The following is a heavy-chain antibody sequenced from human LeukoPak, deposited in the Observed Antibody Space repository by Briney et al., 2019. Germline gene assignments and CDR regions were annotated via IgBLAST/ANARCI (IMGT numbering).Heavy chain of an antibody. CDR3: ARDQYDTWSRRGNFDS. V-gene: IGHV3-7*03. J-gene: IGHJ4*02. D-gene: IGHD3-3*01. CDR2: IKLDGSEK. Sequence: GGSLRLSCVASGFTFGKYWMSWVRQAPGKGLEWVANIKLDGSEKNYVDSVKGRFTISRDNTKNSLYPQMNSLRVEDTAVFYCARDQYDTWSRRGNFDSWGQGTLVIVSS. CDR1: GFTFGKYW.